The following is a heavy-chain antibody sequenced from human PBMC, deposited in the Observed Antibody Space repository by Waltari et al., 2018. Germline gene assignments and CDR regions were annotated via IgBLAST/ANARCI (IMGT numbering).Heavy chain of an antibody. D-gene: IGHD1-26*01. CDR3: AKAGRVGATTGWYFDL. V-gene: IGHV3-33*06. CDR2: IWYDGSNK. CDR1: GFTFSSYG. J-gene: IGHJ2*01. Sequence: QVQLVESGGGVVQPGRSLRLSCAASGFTFSSYGMPWVRQAPGKGLEWVAVIWYDGSNKYYADSVKGRFTIARDNSKNTLDLQMSSLRAEDTAVYYCAKAGRVGATTGWYFDLWGRGTLVTVSS.